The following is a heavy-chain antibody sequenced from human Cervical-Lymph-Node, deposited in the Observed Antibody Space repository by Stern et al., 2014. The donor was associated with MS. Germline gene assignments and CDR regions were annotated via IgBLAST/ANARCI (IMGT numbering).Heavy chain of an antibody. CDR2: IYSGGTT. Sequence: EVQLVESGGGLVQPGGSLRLSCAASGFTVSNNYMSWVRQAPGKGLEGVSVIYSGGTTQYADSVKGRFTISRDNAKNSLYLQMTSLRADDTAVYYCARKTTAKNWGQGTLVTVSS. CDR1: GFTVSNNY. V-gene: IGHV3-66*01. D-gene: IGHD4-17*01. CDR3: ARKTTAKN. J-gene: IGHJ4*02.